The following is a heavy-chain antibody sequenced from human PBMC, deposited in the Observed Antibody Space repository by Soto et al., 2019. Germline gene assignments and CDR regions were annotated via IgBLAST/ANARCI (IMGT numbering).Heavy chain of an antibody. V-gene: IGHV3-30-3*01. J-gene: IGHJ3*02. CDR3: ARDQAPRIQLWPPYDAFDI. Sequence: WGSLRLSCAASVFTFSSYAMHWFRQAPGKGLEWVAVISYDGSNKYYADSVKGRFTISRDNSKNTLYLQMNSLRAEDTAVYYCARDQAPRIQLWPPYDAFDIWGQGTMVTVSS. CDR2: ISYDGSNK. CDR1: VFTFSSYA. D-gene: IGHD5-18*01.